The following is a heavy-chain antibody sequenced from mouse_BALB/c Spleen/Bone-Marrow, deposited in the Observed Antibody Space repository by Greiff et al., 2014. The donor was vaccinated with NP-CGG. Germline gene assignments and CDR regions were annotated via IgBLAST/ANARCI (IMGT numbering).Heavy chain of an antibody. V-gene: IGHV5-4*02. CDR1: GFAFSDYY. Sequence: EVMLVESGGGLVKPGGSLKLSCAASGFAFSDYYMYWVRQTPEKRLERVAIISDGGSYTFYPDSVKGRFTISRDNAKNSLYLQMSSLKSEDTAMYYCARDGDYSYAWFAYWGQGTLVTVSA. J-gene: IGHJ3*01. D-gene: IGHD2-12*01. CDR2: ISDGGSYT. CDR3: ARDGDYSYAWFAY.